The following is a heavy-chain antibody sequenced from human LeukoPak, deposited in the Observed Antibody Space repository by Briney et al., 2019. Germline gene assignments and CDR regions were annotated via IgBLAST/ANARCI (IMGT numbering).Heavy chain of an antibody. CDR3: ARDNSVGDIAWWFDP. CDR1: GYSFTRHY. V-gene: IGHV1-46*01. J-gene: IGHJ5*02. Sequence: ASVKVSCKASGYSFTRHYMHWVRQAPGQGLEWLGLINPSGSWTLYAQKFQGRVSMARDMSTTTDYMELSSLRSEDTAVYYCARDNSVGDIAWWFDPWGQGTLVTVSS. CDR2: INPSGSWT. D-gene: IGHD3-16*02.